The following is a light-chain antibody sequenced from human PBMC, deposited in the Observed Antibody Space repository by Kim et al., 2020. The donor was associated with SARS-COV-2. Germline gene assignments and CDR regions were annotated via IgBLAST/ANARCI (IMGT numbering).Light chain of an antibody. CDR1: NIGSKS. V-gene: IGLV3-21*04. J-gene: IGLJ3*02. Sequence: APGKTSRITCGGTNIGSKSVPWYQKKPGQAPVLVIYYDSDRPSGIPERFSGSNSGNTATLTISRVEAGDEADYYCQVWDSSSDHPVFGGGTQLTVL. CDR3: QVWDSSSDHPV. CDR2: YDS.